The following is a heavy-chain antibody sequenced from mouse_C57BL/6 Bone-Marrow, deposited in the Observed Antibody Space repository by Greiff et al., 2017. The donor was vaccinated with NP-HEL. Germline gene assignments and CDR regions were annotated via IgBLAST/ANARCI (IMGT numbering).Heavy chain of an antibody. CDR3: ARDGRSYRACFAY. V-gene: IGHV1-55*01. Sequence: QVQLQQSGAELVKPGASVKMSCTASGYTFSSYWMTWVQQRPGQGLEWIGDIYPGSGSTNYNEKFKGQATLTVDTSSRTVYLQLSSLTSEDSAVYDCARDGRSYRACFAYGGRGTRITVSA. CDR2: IYPGSGST. CDR1: GYTFSSYW. J-gene: IGHJ3*01. D-gene: IGHD1-1*01.